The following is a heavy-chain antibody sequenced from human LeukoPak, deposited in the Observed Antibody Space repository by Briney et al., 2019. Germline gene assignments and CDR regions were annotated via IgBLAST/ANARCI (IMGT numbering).Heavy chain of an antibody. D-gene: IGHD4-17*01. CDR3: ASRPPYDYGDQRH. CDR2: ISSSSSYI. J-gene: IGHJ4*02. CDR1: GFTFSSYS. V-gene: IGHV3-21*01. Sequence: GGSLRLSCAASGFTFSSYSMNWVRQAPGKGLEWVSSISSSSSYIYYADSVKGRFTISRDNAKNSLYLQMNSLRTEDTAVYYCASRPPYDYGDQRHWGQGTLVTVSS.